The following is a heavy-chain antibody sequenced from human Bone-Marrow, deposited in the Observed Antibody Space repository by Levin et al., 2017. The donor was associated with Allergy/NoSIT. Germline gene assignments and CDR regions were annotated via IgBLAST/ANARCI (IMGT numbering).Heavy chain of an antibody. CDR3: ARLNPQYCSGGSCYSPIDY. J-gene: IGHJ4*02. CDR1: GFTFSSYS. V-gene: IGHV3-21*01. Sequence: PGGSLRLSCAASGFTFSSYSMNWVRQAPGKGLEWVSSISSSSSYIYYADSVKGRFTISRDNAKNSLYLQMNSLRAEDTAVYYCARLNPQYCSGGSCYSPIDYWGQGTLVTVSS. D-gene: IGHD2-15*01. CDR2: ISSSSSYI.